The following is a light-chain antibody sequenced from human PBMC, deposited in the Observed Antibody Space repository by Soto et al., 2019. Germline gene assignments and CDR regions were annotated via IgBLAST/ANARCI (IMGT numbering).Light chain of an antibody. CDR3: QQYGSSPVT. Sequence: EIVLTQSPGTLSLSPGERATLSCRASQSVSSSYLAWYQQKPGQAPRLLIYGASTRATGIPDRFNGSGSGTDFTLTISRLAPDEFAEYYCQQYGSSPVTFGQGTKVEIK. CDR2: GAS. CDR1: QSVSSSY. V-gene: IGKV3-20*01. J-gene: IGKJ1*01.